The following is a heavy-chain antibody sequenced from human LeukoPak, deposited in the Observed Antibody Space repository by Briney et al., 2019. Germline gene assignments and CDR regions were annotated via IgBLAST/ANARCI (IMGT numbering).Heavy chain of an antibody. D-gene: IGHD7-27*01. CDR2: INPNSGGR. CDR1: GYTFTGHY. CDR3: ARGLPWGQNSLYGMDV. J-gene: IGHJ6*02. Sequence: ASVKVSCKASGYTFTGHYMHWVRQAPEQGLEWMGWINPNSGGRDYAQKFQGRVTLTRDTSISTAYMELSRLRSDDTAVYYCARGLPWGQNSLYGMDVWGQGTTVTVSS. V-gene: IGHV1-2*02.